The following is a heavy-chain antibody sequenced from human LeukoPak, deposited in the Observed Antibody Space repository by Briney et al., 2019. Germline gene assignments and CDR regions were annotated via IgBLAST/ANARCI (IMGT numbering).Heavy chain of an antibody. D-gene: IGHD5-24*01. CDR1: GGSINSYY. CDR2: IYYSGST. Sequence: IPTDTLSLTCTVSGGSINSYYWSWIRQPPGKGLEWIGYIYYSGSTNYNPSLKSRVTISVDTSKNQFSLKMSSVTAADTAVYYCARARDGHINNWFDPWGQGTLVIVSS. V-gene: IGHV4-59*07. CDR3: ARARDGHINNWFDP. J-gene: IGHJ5*02.